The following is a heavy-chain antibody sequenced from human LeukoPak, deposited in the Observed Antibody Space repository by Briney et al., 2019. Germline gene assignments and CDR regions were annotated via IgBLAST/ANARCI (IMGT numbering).Heavy chain of an antibody. Sequence: ASVKVSCKASGYTFSGNHMHWVRQAPGQGLEWMGWINPSSGGTNYAQKFQGRVTMTRDTSISTAYMELSRLRSDDTAVYYCARDPSNRWYFDYWGQGTLVTVSS. CDR2: INPSSGGT. V-gene: IGHV1-2*02. CDR1: GYTFSGNH. J-gene: IGHJ4*02. D-gene: IGHD6-13*01. CDR3: ARDPSNRWYFDY.